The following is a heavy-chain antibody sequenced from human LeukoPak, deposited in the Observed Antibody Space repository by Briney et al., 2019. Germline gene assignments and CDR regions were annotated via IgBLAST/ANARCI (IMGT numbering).Heavy chain of an antibody. Sequence: GGSLRLSCVASGFTVSSNHMNWVRQAPGTGLEWVSVIYSGDSTFYADSVRGRFTISRDNSKSSLFLQMNSLRAEDTAVYYCARTRSGNYYGSGSYYVFDIWGQGTMVTVSS. CDR2: IYSGDST. D-gene: IGHD3-10*01. J-gene: IGHJ3*02. CDR3: ARTRSGNYYGSGSYYVFDI. V-gene: IGHV3-66*01. CDR1: GFTVSSNH.